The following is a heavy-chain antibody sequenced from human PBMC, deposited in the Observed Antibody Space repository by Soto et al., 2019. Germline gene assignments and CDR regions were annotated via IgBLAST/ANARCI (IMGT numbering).Heavy chain of an antibody. CDR2: ISSNGGST. CDR3: ARGIAGSVYGMDV. D-gene: IGHD2-15*01. V-gene: IGHV3-64*01. Sequence: EVQLVESGGGLVQPGGSLRLSCAASGFTFSSYAMHWVRQAPGKGLEYVSAISSNGGSTYYANSVKGRFTISRDNSKNTLYLKMGSLRAEDMAVYYCARGIAGSVYGMDVWGQFTTVTVSS. CDR1: GFTFSSYA. J-gene: IGHJ6*02.